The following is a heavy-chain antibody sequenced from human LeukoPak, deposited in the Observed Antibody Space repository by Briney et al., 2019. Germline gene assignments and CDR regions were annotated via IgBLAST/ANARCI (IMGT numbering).Heavy chain of an antibody. CDR1: GGPISSYY. J-gene: IGHJ2*01. D-gene: IGHD5-24*01. CDR3: ARERRDGYNSHWYFDL. Sequence: PSETLSLTCTVSGGPISSYYWSWIRQPPGKGLEWIGYIYYSGSTNYNPSLKSRVTISVDTSKNQFSLKLSSVTAADTAVYYCARERRDGYNSHWYFDLWGRGTLVTVSS. CDR2: IYYSGST. V-gene: IGHV4-59*01.